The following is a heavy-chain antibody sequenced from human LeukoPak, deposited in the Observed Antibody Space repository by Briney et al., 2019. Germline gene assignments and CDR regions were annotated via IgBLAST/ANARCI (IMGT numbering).Heavy chain of an antibody. V-gene: IGHV3-64D*06. J-gene: IGHJ4*02. D-gene: IGHD2-2*01. CDR1: GFTFSSYA. Sequence: GGSLRLSCSASGFTFSSYAMHWVRQAPGKGLEYVSAISSNGDSTYYADSVKGRFTISRDNSKNTLYLQMSSLRAEDTAVCYCVRRVCSTTSCSAPFAYWGQGTLVTVSS. CDR2: ISSNGDST. CDR3: VRRVCSTTSCSAPFAY.